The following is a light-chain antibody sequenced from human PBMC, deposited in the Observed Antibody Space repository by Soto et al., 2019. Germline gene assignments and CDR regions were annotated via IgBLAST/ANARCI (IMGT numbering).Light chain of an antibody. CDR2: LGS. CDR1: QSLLYSNGYNY. V-gene: IGKV2-28*01. Sequence: DVVMTQSPLSLPVTPGEPASISCRSSQSLLYSNGYNYLDWYLQKPGQSPQLLIYLGSYRASGVPDRFTGSGSGTDFTLKISRVEAEDVGVYYCMQVLQTPFTFGPGTKVEIK. CDR3: MQVLQTPFT. J-gene: IGKJ3*01.